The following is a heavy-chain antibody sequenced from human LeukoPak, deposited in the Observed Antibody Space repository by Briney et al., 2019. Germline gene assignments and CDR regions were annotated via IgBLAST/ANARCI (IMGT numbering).Heavy chain of an antibody. CDR3: VLRPAAIIDY. V-gene: IGHV3-53*01. D-gene: IGHD2-2*01. Sequence: PEGSLRLTCAASGSTVSSNYMSWVRQAPGKGLEWVSVIYSDGSTYYADSVKGRFTISRDNSKNTLYLQMNSLTAEDTAVYYCVLRPAAIIDYWGQGTLVTVSS. J-gene: IGHJ4*02. CDR1: GSTVSSNY. CDR2: IYSDGST.